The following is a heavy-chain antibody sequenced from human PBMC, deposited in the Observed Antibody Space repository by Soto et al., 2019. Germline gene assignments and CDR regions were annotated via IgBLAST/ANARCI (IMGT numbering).Heavy chain of an antibody. D-gene: IGHD2-15*01. V-gene: IGHV6-1*01. Sequence: PSPTLSLTCVISGDSVSSSSVAWNWVRQSPSRGLEWLGRTYYRSRWYSDFAVSVRGRIVINADTSKNQFSLQLNSVTPEDTAVYFCARSEEDSSYYYYCLVFWCPGTSGTV. CDR1: GDSVSSSSVA. CDR2: TYYRSRWYS. J-gene: IGHJ6*02. CDR3: ARSEEDSSYYYYCLVF.